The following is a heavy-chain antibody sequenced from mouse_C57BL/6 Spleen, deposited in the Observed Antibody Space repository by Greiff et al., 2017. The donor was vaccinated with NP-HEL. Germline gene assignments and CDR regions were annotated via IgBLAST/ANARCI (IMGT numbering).Heavy chain of an antibody. Sequence: EVHLVESGGGLVKPGGSLKLSCAASGFTFSDYGMHWVRQAPEKGLEWVAYISSGSSTLYYADTVKGRFTISRDNAKNTLFLQMTSLRSEDTAMYYCATTVERYYFDYWGQGTTLTVSS. CDR2: ISSGSSTL. J-gene: IGHJ2*01. CDR1: GFTFSDYG. CDR3: ATTVERYYFDY. V-gene: IGHV5-17*01. D-gene: IGHD1-1*01.